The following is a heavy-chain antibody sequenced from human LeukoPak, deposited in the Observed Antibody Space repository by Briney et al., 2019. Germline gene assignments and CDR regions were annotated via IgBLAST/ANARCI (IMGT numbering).Heavy chain of an antibody. D-gene: IGHD3-10*01. CDR3: ARDSSGNFIPDYFDY. CDR1: GFTFSSFE. V-gene: IGHV3-48*03. Sequence: GGSLRLSCATSGFTFSSFEMNWVRQAPGKGLEWVSYISSTGNTIYYADSVKGRFTISRDNAKSSLYLRMNSLRAEDTAVYYCARDSSGNFIPDYFDYWGQGTLVAVSS. CDR2: ISSTGNTI. J-gene: IGHJ4*02.